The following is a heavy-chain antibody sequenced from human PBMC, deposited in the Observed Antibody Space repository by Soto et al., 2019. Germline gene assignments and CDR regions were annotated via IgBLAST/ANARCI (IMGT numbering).Heavy chain of an antibody. CDR2: INSDGSST. J-gene: IGHJ6*02. D-gene: IGHD2-15*01. Sequence: GGSLRLSCAASGFTFSSYWMHWARQAPGKGLVWVSRINSDGSSTSYADSVKGRFTISRDNAKNTLYLQMNSLRAEDTAVYYCARGGREGYCSGGSCYPRGMDVWGQGTTVTVSS. V-gene: IGHV3-74*01. CDR1: GFTFSSYW. CDR3: ARGGREGYCSGGSCYPRGMDV.